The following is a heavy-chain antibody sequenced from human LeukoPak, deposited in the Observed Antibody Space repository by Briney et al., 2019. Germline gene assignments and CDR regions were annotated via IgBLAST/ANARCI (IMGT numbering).Heavy chain of an antibody. V-gene: IGHV4-30-4*08. Sequence: PSETLSPTCTVSGGSISSGDYYWSWIRQPPGKGLEWIGYIYYSGSTYYNPSLKSRVTISVDTSKNQFSLKLSSVTAADTAVYYCARVRAYCSGGSCYSDAFDIWGQGTMVTVSS. J-gene: IGHJ3*02. CDR2: IYYSGST. CDR1: GGSISSGDYY. CDR3: ARVRAYCSGGSCYSDAFDI. D-gene: IGHD2-15*01.